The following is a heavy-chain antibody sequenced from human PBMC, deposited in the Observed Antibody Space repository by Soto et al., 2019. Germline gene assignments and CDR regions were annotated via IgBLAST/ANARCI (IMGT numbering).Heavy chain of an antibody. CDR1: GGSISSYY. D-gene: IGHD6-13*01. CDR2: IYYSGST. CDR3: AREGGGYSSSWYLSWFDP. Sequence: QVQLQESGPGLVKPSETLSLTCTVSGGSISSYYWSWIRQPPGKGLEWIGYIYYSGSTNYNPSLKRRGAISVDTPKNQFALKVSSVTAADTAVYYCAREGGGYSSSWYLSWFDPWGQGTLVTVSS. J-gene: IGHJ5*02. V-gene: IGHV4-59*01.